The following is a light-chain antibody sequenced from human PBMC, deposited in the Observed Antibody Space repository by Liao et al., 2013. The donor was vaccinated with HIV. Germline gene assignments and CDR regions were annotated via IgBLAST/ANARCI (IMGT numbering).Light chain of an antibody. J-gene: IGLJ3*02. CDR3: QVWDSSRDQLV. CDR2: QDS. Sequence: SYELTQPPSVSVSPGQTASITCSGDKLGDKYVWWYQQKPGQSPVLVIYQDSRRPSGIPERFSGSNSGNTATLTISRVEAGDEADYYCQVWDSSRDQLVFGGGTKVAV. V-gene: IGLV3-1*01. CDR1: KLGDKY.